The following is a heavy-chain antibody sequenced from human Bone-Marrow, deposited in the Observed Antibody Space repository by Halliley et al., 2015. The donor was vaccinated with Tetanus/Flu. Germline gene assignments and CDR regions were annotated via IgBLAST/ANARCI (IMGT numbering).Heavy chain of an antibody. J-gene: IGHJ4*02. D-gene: IGHD6-13*01. CDR2: IHHGGPT. V-gene: IGHV4-4*01. CDR3: AGHLVTPGTRGFDS. Sequence: TLSLTCAVSGGSITTSNWWSWVRQPPGKGLEWIAEIHHGGPTNYNPALESRVTISVDKSNNQFSLSLSPLTAADTAVYFCAGHLVTPGTRGFDSWGQGTLVTVSS. CDR1: GGSITTSNW.